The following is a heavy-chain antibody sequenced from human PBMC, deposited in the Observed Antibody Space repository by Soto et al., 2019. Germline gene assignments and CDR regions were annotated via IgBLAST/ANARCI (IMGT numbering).Heavy chain of an antibody. CDR2: ISSSGSTI. D-gene: IGHD6-13*01. CDR1: GFTFSSYE. Sequence: EVQLVESGGGLVRPGGSLRLSCAASGFTFSSYEMNWVRQAQGKGLEWVSYISSSGSTIYYADSVKGRFTISRDNDKKSMYLQMNSLRDEVTAVYYCATDLGGYSSSWYYFDYWGQGTLVKVSS. V-gene: IGHV3-48*03. CDR3: ATDLGGYSSSWYYFDY. J-gene: IGHJ4*02.